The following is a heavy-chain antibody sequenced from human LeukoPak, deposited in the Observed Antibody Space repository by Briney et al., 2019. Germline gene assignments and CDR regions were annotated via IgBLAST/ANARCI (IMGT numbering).Heavy chain of an antibody. V-gene: IGHV1-18*01. CDR1: GYSFSDYG. D-gene: IGHD1-26*01. J-gene: IGHJ3*02. CDR3: ARYSGSRHDPLDI. Sequence: ASVKVSCKASGYSFSDYGITWVRQAPGQGLEWVGWISAYNGNRDYAQKFQGRVTMTTDTSTSTAYMDLRSLRSDDTAVYYCARYSGSRHDPLDIWGQGTMVTVSS. CDR2: ISAYNGNR.